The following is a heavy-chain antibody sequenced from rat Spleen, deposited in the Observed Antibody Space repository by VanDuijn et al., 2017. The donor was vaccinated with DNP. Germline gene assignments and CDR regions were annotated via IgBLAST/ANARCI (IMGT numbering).Heavy chain of an antibody. D-gene: IGHD1-5*01. CDR2: IWSGGGT. J-gene: IGHJ4*01. CDR1: GFSLTSNG. V-gene: IGHV2-1*01. CDR3: TRGYRYNPPYAMDV. Sequence: QVQLKESGPGLVQPSQTLSLTCTVSGFSLTSNGVHWVRQPPGKGLEWIGVIWSGGGTDYNSALKSRLSISRDTFKSQVFLKMNSLQTEDTAIYFCTRGYRYNPPYAMDVWGQGTAVTVSS.